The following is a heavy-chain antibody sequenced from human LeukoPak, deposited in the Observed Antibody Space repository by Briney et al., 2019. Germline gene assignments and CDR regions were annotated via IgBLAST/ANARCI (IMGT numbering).Heavy chain of an antibody. Sequence: PGGSLRLSCAASGFTFGSYGMHWVRQAPGKGLEWVAVISYDGSNKYYADSVKDRFTISRDNSKNTLYLQMNSLRAEDTAVYYCARDLRYCSSTSCYFLGYWGQGTLVTVSS. D-gene: IGHD2-2*01. V-gene: IGHV3-30*03. CDR2: ISYDGSNK. CDR3: ARDLRYCSSTSCYFLGY. CDR1: GFTFGSYG. J-gene: IGHJ4*02.